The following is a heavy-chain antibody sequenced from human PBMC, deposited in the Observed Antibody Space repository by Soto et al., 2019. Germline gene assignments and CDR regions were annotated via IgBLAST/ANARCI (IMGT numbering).Heavy chain of an antibody. J-gene: IGHJ3*02. Sequence: ASVKVSCKASGYTFTGYYMHGVRQAPGQGLEWMGWINPNSGGTNYAQKFQGWVTMTRDTSISTAYMELSRLRSDDTAVYYCAREETFRYDFWSGYYPTAFDIWGQGTMVTVSS. CDR1: GYTFTGYY. V-gene: IGHV1-2*04. CDR3: AREETFRYDFWSGYYPTAFDI. D-gene: IGHD3-3*01. CDR2: INPNSGGT.